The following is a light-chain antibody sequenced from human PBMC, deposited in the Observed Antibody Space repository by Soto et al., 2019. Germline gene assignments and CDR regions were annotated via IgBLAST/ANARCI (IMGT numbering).Light chain of an antibody. Sequence: DIVMTQSPDSLAVSRGERATINCKFSQSVLYSSNNKNYLAWYQQKPGQPPKLLIYWASTRESGVPDRFSVSGSGTDFALTISSLQAEDVAVYYCHHYCHTPPEPFGPGTKVDIK. V-gene: IGKV4-1*01. CDR3: HHYCHTPPEP. J-gene: IGKJ3*01. CDR1: QSVLYSSNNKNY. CDR2: WAS.